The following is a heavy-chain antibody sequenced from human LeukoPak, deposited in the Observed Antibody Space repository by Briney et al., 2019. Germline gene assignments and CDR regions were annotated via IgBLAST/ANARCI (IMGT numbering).Heavy chain of an antibody. J-gene: IGHJ5*02. CDR2: IRYDGSNK. CDR3: AKDYKSIVGAVDWFDP. V-gene: IGHV3-30*02. Sequence: GGSLRLSCAASGFTFSSYGMHWVRQAPGKGLEWVAFIRYDGSNKYYADSVKGRFTISRDNSKNTLYLQMNSLRAEDSAVYYCAKDYKSIVGAVDWFDPWGQGTLVTVSS. CDR1: GFTFSSYG. D-gene: IGHD1-26*01.